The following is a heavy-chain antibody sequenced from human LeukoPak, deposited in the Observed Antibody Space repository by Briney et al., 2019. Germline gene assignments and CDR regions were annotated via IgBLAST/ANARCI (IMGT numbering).Heavy chain of an antibody. V-gene: IGHV4-30-4*01. CDR1: GGSISCDDCY. J-gene: IGHJ4*02. Sequence: SETLSLTCTVSGGSISCDDCYWGWIRQPPGKGLEWIGHIYYSGSTYYNPSLKRRVTISVDTSTNQFSLKLSSVTAADTAVYYCERAPRIKIFGVGGLLGFWGQGTLVTVSS. D-gene: IGHD3-3*01. CDR3: ERAPRIKIFGVGGLLGF. CDR2: IYYSGST.